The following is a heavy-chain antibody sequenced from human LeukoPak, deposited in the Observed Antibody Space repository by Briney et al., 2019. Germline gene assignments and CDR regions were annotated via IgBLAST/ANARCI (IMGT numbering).Heavy chain of an antibody. J-gene: IGHJ5*02. CDR2: INPSGGST. D-gene: IGHD5-24*01. CDR1: GYTFTSYY. V-gene: IGHV1-46*01. CDR3: ARTWLQGWFDP. Sequence: ASVKVSCKASGYTFTSYYMHWARQAPGQGLEWMGIINPSGGSTSYAQKFQGRVTMTRDMSTSTVYMELSSLRSEDTVVYYCARTWLQGWFDPWGQGTLVTVSS.